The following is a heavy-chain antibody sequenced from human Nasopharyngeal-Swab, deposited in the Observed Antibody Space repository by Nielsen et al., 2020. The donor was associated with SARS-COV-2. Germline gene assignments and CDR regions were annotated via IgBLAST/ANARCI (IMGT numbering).Heavy chain of an antibody. CDR2: IYYNGNT. CDR3: VRSSSWYYFDY. V-gene: IGHV4-39*01. D-gene: IGHD6-13*01. Sequence: SETLSLTCTVSGDSIAYNTFYWGWIRQPPGKGLEWLGNIYYNGNTYQNPSLKSRLTISVDKSKNQFSLQLSSVTAADTAVYYCVRSSSWYYFDYWAQGTQVTVSS. CDR1: GDSIAYNTFY. J-gene: IGHJ4*02.